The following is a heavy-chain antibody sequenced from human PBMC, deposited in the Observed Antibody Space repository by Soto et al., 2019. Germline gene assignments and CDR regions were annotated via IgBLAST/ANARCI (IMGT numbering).Heavy chain of an antibody. D-gene: IGHD1-26*01. CDR3: ARDPVGASSFDY. V-gene: IGHV1-69*08. CDR1: GGTFSNSP. CDR2: IIPSPART. J-gene: IGHJ4*02. Sequence: QVQLVQSGAELRKPGSAVKLSCKASGGTFSNSPISWVRQIPGQGPEWMGRIIPSPARTIYSRKFRGRVTLTADKATQTVYTTYSSLTTEDSGVYYCARDPVGASSFDYGGQGTRVTVSS.